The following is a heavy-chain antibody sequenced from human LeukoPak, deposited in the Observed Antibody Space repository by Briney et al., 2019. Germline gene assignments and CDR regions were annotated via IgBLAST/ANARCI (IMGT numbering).Heavy chain of an antibody. J-gene: IGHJ4*02. D-gene: IGHD3-22*01. Sequence: GASVKVSCKASGYTFTGYYMHWVRQAPGQGLEWMGWINPNSGGTNYTQKFQGRVTMTRDTSISTAYMELSRLRSDDTAVYYCARGGSGYYPNDFDYWGQGTLVTVSS. V-gene: IGHV1-2*02. CDR2: INPNSGGT. CDR3: ARGGSGYYPNDFDY. CDR1: GYTFTGYY.